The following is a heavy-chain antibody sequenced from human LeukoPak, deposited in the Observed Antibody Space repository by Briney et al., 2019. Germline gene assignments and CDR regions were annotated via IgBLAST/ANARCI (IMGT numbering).Heavy chain of an antibody. D-gene: IGHD2-2*01. J-gene: IGHJ4*02. V-gene: IGHV3-74*01. CDR3: ARGGFTGTSCPYFDY. Sequence: GGSLRLSCAASGFTFSNYWMHWVRQAPGKGLVWVSRISSDESSTTYANSVKGRFTISRDNAKNTLYLKMNTLRAEDTAIYFCARGGFTGTSCPYFDYWGQGTLVTVSS. CDR2: ISSDESST. CDR1: GFTFSNYW.